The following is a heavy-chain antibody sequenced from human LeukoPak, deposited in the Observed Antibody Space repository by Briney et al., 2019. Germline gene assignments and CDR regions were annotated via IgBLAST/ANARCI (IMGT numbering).Heavy chain of an antibody. D-gene: IGHD6-19*01. V-gene: IGHV3-43D*03. CDR2: ITWDGGST. Sequence: GGSLRLSCAASGFTFDDYAMHWVRQASGNGLECVSHITWDGGSTHYADSVEGRFTISRDNSKNTVYLQMNNMRVDDTAVYYCARVAGWHWFDPWGQGTLVTVSS. CDR3: ARVAGWHWFDP. CDR1: GFTFDDYA. J-gene: IGHJ5*02.